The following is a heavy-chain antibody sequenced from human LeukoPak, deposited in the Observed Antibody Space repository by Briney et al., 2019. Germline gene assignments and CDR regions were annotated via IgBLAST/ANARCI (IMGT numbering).Heavy chain of an antibody. Sequence: ASVKVSCKVSGYTLTELSMHWVRQAPGKGLEWMGGFDPEDGETIYAQKFQGRVTMTEDTSTDTAYMELSSLRFEDTAVYYCATAIPTGVYGDYAGYYYYYMDVWGKGTTVTVSS. CDR1: GYTLTELS. V-gene: IGHV1-24*01. D-gene: IGHD4-17*01. J-gene: IGHJ6*03. CDR2: FDPEDGET. CDR3: ATAIPTGVYGDYAGYYYYYMDV.